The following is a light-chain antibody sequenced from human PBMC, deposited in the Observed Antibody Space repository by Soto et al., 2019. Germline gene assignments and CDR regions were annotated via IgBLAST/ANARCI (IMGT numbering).Light chain of an antibody. Sequence: EIVLTHSPGTLSLSPGERATLSCRASQSVSSSYLAWYQQKPGQAPRLLIYGASSRATGIPDRFSGSGSGTDFTLTISRLEPEDCAVYYCQQYGSSPRYTFGQGTKLEIK. CDR1: QSVSSSY. V-gene: IGKV3-20*01. CDR2: GAS. J-gene: IGKJ2*01. CDR3: QQYGSSPRYT.